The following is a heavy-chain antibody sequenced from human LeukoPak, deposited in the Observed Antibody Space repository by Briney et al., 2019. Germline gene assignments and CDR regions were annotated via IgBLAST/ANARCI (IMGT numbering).Heavy chain of an antibody. J-gene: IGHJ4*02. CDR3: AIGRYDYVWGSYRYGFFDY. Sequence: SETLSLTCAVSGASFSGYYWSWIRQPPGKGLEWIGEINHSGSTNYNPFLKSRVTISVDTSKNQFSLKLSSVTAADTAVYYCAIGRYDYVWGSYRYGFFDYWGQATLVTVSS. V-gene: IGHV4-34*01. CDR1: GASFSGYY. D-gene: IGHD3-16*02. CDR2: INHSGST.